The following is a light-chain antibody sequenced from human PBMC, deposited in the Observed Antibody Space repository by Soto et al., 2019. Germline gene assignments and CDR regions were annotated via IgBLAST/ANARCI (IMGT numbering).Light chain of an antibody. CDR1: QSVNSNY. Sequence: EIVLTQSPGTLSLSPGERATLSCRASQSVNSNYLAWYQQKPGQGPRVLMYGASSRATGIPDRFSGSGSGTDFTLTISRLEREDFAVYYCQQYDSPPRTFGLGTKVEIK. J-gene: IGKJ1*01. CDR2: GAS. V-gene: IGKV3-20*01. CDR3: QQYDSPPRT.